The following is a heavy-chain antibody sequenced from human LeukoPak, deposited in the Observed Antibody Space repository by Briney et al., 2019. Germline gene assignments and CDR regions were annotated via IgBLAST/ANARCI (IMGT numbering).Heavy chain of an antibody. D-gene: IGHD3-10*01. CDR3: ARETTYYYGSGSMDV. V-gene: IGHV3-48*01. Sequence: GGSLRLPCAASGFTFSSYSMNWVRQAPGKGLEWVSYISSSSSTIYYADSVKGRFTISRDNAKNSLYLQMNSLRAEDTAVYYCARETTYYYGSGSMDVWGKGTTVTVSS. J-gene: IGHJ6*03. CDR2: ISSSSSTI. CDR1: GFTFSSYS.